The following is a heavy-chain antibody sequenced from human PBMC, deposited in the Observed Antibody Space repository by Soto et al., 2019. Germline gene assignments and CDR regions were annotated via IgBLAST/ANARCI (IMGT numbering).Heavy chain of an antibody. Sequence: SLMSAANCWRWIRQPPGKGLDWIGYIYYSGSTYYNPSLETRVNMSVDTSKNQFSLNLSSVTAADTAVYYCAKEPVSITIFGVSGLDVWGRGPTVT. CDR1: SLMSAANC. V-gene: IGHV4-30-4*01. CDR3: AKEPVSITIFGVSGLDV. CDR2: IYYSGST. J-gene: IGHJ6*02. D-gene: IGHD3-3*01.